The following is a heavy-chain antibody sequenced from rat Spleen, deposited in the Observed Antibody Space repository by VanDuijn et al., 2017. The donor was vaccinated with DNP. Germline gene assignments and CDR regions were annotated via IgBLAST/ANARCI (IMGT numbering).Heavy chain of an antibody. CDR2: IIYDGSST. Sequence: EVQLVESGGGLVQPGNSLRLSCAASGFSFSDYAMAWVRQSPKKGLEWVATIIYDGSSTYYGDSVKGHFTISRDNAKSTLYLQMNSLRSEDMATYYCVRWNSGSYSMDAWGQGTSVTVSS. CDR3: VRWNSGSYSMDA. V-gene: IGHV5-17*01. J-gene: IGHJ4*01. D-gene: IGHD4-3*01. CDR1: GFSFSDYA.